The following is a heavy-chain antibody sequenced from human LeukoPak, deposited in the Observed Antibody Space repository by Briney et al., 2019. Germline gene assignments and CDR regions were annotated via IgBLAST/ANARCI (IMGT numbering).Heavy chain of an antibody. V-gene: IGHV3-74*01. CDR1: GFTLSSYW. CDR3: ASETPEYYYGSGSYYYYYYGMDV. D-gene: IGHD3-10*01. Sequence: GGSLRLSCAASGFTLSSYWMHWVRQAPGKGLVWVSRINSDGSSTSYADSVKGRFTISRDNAKNTLYLQMNSLRAEDTAVYYCASETPEYYYGSGSYYYYYYGMDVWGQGTTVTVSS. CDR2: INSDGSST. J-gene: IGHJ6*02.